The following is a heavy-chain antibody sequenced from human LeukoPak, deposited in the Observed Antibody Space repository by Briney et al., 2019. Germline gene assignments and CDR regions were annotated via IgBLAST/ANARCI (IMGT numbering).Heavy chain of an antibody. CDR2: ISSGSSYI. Sequence: GGSLRLSCAASGLTFSRYSMNWVRQAPGKGLEWVSPISSGSSYIYYADSVKGRFTISRDNAKKSLYLQMNSLRAEDTAVYYCAELGITMIGGVWGKGTTVTISS. CDR3: AELGITMIGGV. D-gene: IGHD3-10*02. V-gene: IGHV3-21*01. J-gene: IGHJ6*04. CDR1: GLTFSRYS.